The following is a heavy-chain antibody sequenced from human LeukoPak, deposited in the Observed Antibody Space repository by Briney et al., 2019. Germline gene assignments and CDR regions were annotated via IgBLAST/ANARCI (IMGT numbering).Heavy chain of an antibody. D-gene: IGHD1-26*01. J-gene: IGHJ6*02. V-gene: IGHV3-53*01. CDR2: IFSSGST. CDR3: AKDPEVGAYYLYYYYYYGMDV. CDR1: GFIVSSNY. Sequence: PGGSLRLSCAASGFIVSSNYMSWVRQAPGKGLEWVSVIFSSGSTYYADSVKGRFTISRDNSKNKMYLQMNSLRAEDTAVYYCAKDPEVGAYYLYYYYYYGMDVWGQGTTVTVSS.